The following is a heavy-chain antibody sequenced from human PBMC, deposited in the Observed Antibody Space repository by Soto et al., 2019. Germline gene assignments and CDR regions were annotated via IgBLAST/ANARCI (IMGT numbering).Heavy chain of an antibody. CDR1: GGSISSGGYY. J-gene: IGHJ4*02. CDR3: AREWTEWLPGALFDY. Sequence: QVQLQESGPGLVKPSQTLSLTCTVSGGSISSGGYYWSWIRQHPGKGLEWIGYIYYSGRTYYNPSLKSRVTLSVDTSKNQFSLTLSSVTAADTAAYYCAREWTEWLPGALFDYWCQGTLVTVSS. CDR2: IYYSGRT. D-gene: IGHD6-19*01. V-gene: IGHV4-31*03.